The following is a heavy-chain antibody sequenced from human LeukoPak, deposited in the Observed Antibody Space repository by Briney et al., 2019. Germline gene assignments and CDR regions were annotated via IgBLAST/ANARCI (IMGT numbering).Heavy chain of an antibody. V-gene: IGHV1-18*01. CDR2: ISAYNGNT. Sequence: ASVKVSCKASGYTFTSYGISWVRQAPGQGLEWMGWISAYNGNTNYAQKLQGRVTMTTDTSTSTAYMELRSLRSDDTAVYYCARDRSVLWFGELWGLLDYWGQGTLVTVSS. CDR3: ARDRSVLWFGELWGLLDY. D-gene: IGHD3-10*01. J-gene: IGHJ4*02. CDR1: GYTFTSYG.